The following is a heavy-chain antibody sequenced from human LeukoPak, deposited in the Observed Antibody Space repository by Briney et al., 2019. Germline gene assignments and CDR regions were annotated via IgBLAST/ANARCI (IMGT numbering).Heavy chain of an antibody. CDR1: GYTLTELS. V-gene: IGHV1-24*01. CDR3: ARGQMATIISGGDYFDY. Sequence: ASVKVSCKVSGYTLTELSMHWVRQAPGKGLEWMGGFDPEDGETIYAQKFQGRVTMTRDMSTSTVYMELSSLRSEDTAVYYCARGQMATIISGGDYFDYWGQGTLVTVSS. D-gene: IGHD5-24*01. J-gene: IGHJ4*02. CDR2: FDPEDGET.